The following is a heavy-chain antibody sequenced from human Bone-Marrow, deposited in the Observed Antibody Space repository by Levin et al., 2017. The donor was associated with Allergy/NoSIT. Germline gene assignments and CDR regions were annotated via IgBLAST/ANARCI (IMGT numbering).Heavy chain of an antibody. CDR1: GGTFKNFA. CDR2: IMVFFGTS. J-gene: IGHJ4*02. V-gene: IGHV1-69*13. CDR3: AKPATYYYDSDNRQLPYYLDY. Sequence: SVKVSCKASGGTFKNFAISWVRLAPGQGLEWMGGIMVFFGTSTYAQKFQGRVTITADESARTVYMELSSLTSEDTALYYCAKPATYYYDSDNRQLPYYLDYWGQGTLVTVSS. D-gene: IGHD3-22*01.